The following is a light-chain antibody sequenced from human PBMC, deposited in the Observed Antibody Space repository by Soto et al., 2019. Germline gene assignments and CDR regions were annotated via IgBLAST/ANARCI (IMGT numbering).Light chain of an antibody. V-gene: IGKV1-27*01. CDR2: DAS. J-gene: IGKJ3*01. Sequence: DFQMTQSPSSLSASIGDRVTVTCRASQGISNYLAWYQQKPGKGPELLIYDASTLQSGVPSRFSGSGSGTDFTLTISSLQPEDVATYYCQNYDSFLITFGLGTKMDI. CDR3: QNYDSFLIT. CDR1: QGISNY.